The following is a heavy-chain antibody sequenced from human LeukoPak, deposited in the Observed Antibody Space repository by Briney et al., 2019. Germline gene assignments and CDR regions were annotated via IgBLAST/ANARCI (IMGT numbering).Heavy chain of an antibody. Sequence: GGSLRLSCAASGFTFSSYAMHWVRQAPGKGLEWVAVISYDGSNKYYADSVKGRFTISRDNSKNTLYLQMNSLRAEDTAVYYCARDRAEDDYGDYYYYYYGMDVWGQGTTVTVSS. J-gene: IGHJ6*02. CDR1: GFTFSSYA. CDR2: ISYDGSNK. D-gene: IGHD4-17*01. CDR3: ARDRAEDDYGDYYYYYYGMDV. V-gene: IGHV3-30-3*01.